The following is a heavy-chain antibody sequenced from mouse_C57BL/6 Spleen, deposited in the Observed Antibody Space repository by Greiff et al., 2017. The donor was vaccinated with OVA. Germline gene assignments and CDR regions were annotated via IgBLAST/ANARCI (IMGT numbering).Heavy chain of an antibody. J-gene: IGHJ3*01. D-gene: IGHD2-5*01. Sequence: VKLVESGPGLVQPSQSLSITCTVSGFSLTSYGVHWVRQSPGKGLEWLGVIWSGGSTDYNAAFISRLSISKDNSKSQVFFKMNSLQADDTAIYYCARNGYSNYPLAYWGQGTLVTVSA. V-gene: IGHV2-2*01. CDR2: IWSGGST. CDR3: ARNGYSNYPLAY. CDR1: GFSLTSYG.